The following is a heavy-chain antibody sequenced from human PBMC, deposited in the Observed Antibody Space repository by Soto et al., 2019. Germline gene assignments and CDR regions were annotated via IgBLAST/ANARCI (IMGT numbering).Heavy chain of an antibody. CDR1: GYTFTGYY. Sequence: QVQLVQSGAEVKKPGASVKVSCKASGYTFTGYYMHWVRQAPGQGLEWMGWINPTSGGTNYAQKFQGWHTMSRDTSISTAYMELSRLRSDDTAVYYCARDGRRGFGELSDAFDIWGQGTMVTVSS. V-gene: IGHV1-2*04. J-gene: IGHJ3*02. D-gene: IGHD3-10*01. CDR2: INPTSGGT. CDR3: ARDGRRGFGELSDAFDI.